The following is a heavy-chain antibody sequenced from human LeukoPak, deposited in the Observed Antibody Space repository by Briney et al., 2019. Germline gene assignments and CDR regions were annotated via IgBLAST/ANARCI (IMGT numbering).Heavy chain of an antibody. D-gene: IGHD3-16*02. CDR3: ARVPNYDYVWGSYL. J-gene: IGHJ4*02. CDR2: ISSSSTI. CDR1: GFTFSSYA. Sequence: GGSLRLSCAAPGFTFSSYAMNWVRQAPGKGLEWVSYISSSSTIYYADSVKGRFTISRDNAKNSLYLQMNSLRAEDTAVYYCARVPNYDYVWGSYLWGQGTLVTVSS. V-gene: IGHV3-48*01.